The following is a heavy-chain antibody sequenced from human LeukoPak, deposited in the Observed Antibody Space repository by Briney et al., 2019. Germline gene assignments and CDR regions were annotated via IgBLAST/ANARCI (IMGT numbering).Heavy chain of an antibody. Sequence: TLSLTCTVSGGSISSGSYYWSWIRQPAGKGLEWIGRIYTSGSTNYNPSLKSRVTISVDRSKNQFSLKLSSVTAADTAVYYCARAIRPMVRGEEDWGQGTLVTVSS. CDR2: IYTSGST. J-gene: IGHJ4*02. CDR1: GGSISSGSYY. V-gene: IGHV4-61*02. D-gene: IGHD3-10*01. CDR3: ARAIRPMVRGEED.